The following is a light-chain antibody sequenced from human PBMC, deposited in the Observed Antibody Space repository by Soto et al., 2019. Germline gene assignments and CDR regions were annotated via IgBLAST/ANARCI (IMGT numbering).Light chain of an antibody. V-gene: IGLV1-44*01. CDR1: SSNIGSGT. J-gene: IGLJ1*01. Sequence: QSVLTQPPSASGTPGQRVTISCSGSSSNIGSGTVNWYQQLPGTAPKLLIYNNNQWPSGVPDRFSGSKSGTSASLAISGLQSVDEADYYCAGCDVSLNGLYVFGTGTKVTVL. CDR2: NNN. CDR3: AGCDVSLNGLYV.